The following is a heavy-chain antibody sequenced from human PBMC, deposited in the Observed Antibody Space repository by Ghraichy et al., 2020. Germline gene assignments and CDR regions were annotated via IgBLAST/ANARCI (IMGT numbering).Heavy chain of an antibody. J-gene: IGHJ4*02. D-gene: IGHD5-24*01. CDR2: IYYTRST. CDR1: GASIGSYF. CDR3: ARDGRRDGFNLAFDY. Sequence: SETLSLTCTVSGASIGSYFWSWIRQPPGKGLEWIGHIYYTRSTNYNPSLKSRVTMSVDTSKNQFSLKLTSVTAADTAVYYCARDGRRDGFNLAFDYWGQGTLVTGSS. V-gene: IGHV4-59*01.